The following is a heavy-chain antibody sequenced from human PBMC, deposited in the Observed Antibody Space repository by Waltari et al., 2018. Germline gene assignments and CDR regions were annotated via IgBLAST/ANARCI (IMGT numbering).Heavy chain of an antibody. CDR3: ARGIAAAGPRAFDI. CDR2: INHSGST. D-gene: IGHD6-13*01. Sequence: QVQLQQWGAGLLKPSETLSLTCAVYGGSFSGYYWSWIRQPPGKGLEWIGEINHSGSTNYNPSLKSRVTISVDTSKNQFSLKLSSVTAADTAVYYCARGIAAAGPRAFDIWGQGTMVTVSS. CDR1: GGSFSGYY. J-gene: IGHJ3*02. V-gene: IGHV4-34*01.